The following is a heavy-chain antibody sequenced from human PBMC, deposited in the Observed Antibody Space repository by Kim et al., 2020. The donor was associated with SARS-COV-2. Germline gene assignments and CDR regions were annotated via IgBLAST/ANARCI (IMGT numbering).Heavy chain of an antibody. J-gene: IGHJ6*02. V-gene: IGHV4-34*01. D-gene: IGHD3-10*01. Sequence: SETLSLTCAVYGGSFSGYYWSWIRQPPGKGLEWIGEINHSGSTNYNPSLKSRVTISVDTSKNQFSLKLSSVTAADTAVYYCARGLTYYYGSGSYYNSHYYDYGMDVWGQGTTVTVSS. CDR1: GGSFSGYY. CDR2: INHSGST. CDR3: ARGLTYYYGSGSYYNSHYYDYGMDV.